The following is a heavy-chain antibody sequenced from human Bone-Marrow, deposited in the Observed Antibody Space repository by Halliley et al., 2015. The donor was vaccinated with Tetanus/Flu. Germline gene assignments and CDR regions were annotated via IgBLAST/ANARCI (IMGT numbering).Heavy chain of an antibody. CDR2: IKQDGSEK. V-gene: IGHV3-7*03. CDR3: ARDRPPSIYNGLDV. Sequence: VANIKQDGSEKFYVDSVKGRFTISRDNAKNSLYLQMNTLRPEDTAVYYCARDRPPSIYNGLDVWGQGTTVTVSS. J-gene: IGHJ6*02.